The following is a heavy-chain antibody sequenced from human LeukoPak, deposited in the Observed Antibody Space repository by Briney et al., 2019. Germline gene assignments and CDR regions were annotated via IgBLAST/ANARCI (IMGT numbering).Heavy chain of an antibody. D-gene: IGHD3-10*01. CDR1: GFTFSNAW. V-gene: IGHV3-15*01. CDR3: TTDPMVRGDAFDI. J-gene: IGHJ3*02. CDR2: IKSKTDGGTT. Sequence: GGSQRLSCAASGFTFSNAWMSWVRQAPGKGLEWVGRIKSKTDGGTTDYAAPVKGRFTISRDDSKSTLYLQMNSLKTEDTAVYYCTTDPMVRGDAFDIWGQGTMVTVSS.